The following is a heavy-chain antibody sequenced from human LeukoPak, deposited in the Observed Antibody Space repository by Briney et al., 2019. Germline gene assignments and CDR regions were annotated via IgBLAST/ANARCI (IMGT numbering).Heavy chain of an antibody. J-gene: IGHJ4*02. CDR2: ISYDGSNK. D-gene: IGHD3-10*01. Sequence: GRSLRLSCAASGFTFSSYAMHWVRQAPGKGLEWVAVISYDGSNKYYADSVKGRFTISRDNSKNTLYLQMNSLRAEDTAVYYCAKEGKSMVRAFDYWGQGTLVTVSS. V-gene: IGHV3-30*04. CDR3: AKEGKSMVRAFDY. CDR1: GFTFSSYA.